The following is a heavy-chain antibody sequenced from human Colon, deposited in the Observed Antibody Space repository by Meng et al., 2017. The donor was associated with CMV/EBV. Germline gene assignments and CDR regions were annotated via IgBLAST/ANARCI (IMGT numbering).Heavy chain of an antibody. CDR1: GYTFTGYY. CDR2: INPNSGGT. CDR3: ATVSSGYYLYFQH. D-gene: IGHD3-22*01. Sequence: QVQLVQFGAEGKKPGASVKVSCKASGYTFTGYYMHWVRQAPGQGLEWMGWINPNSGGTNYAQKFQGRVTMTRDTSISTAYMELSRLRSDDTAVYYCATVSSGYYLYFQHWGQGTLVTVSS. J-gene: IGHJ1*01. V-gene: IGHV1-2*02.